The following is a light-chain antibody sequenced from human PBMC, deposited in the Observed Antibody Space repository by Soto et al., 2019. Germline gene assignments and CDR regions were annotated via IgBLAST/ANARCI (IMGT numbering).Light chain of an antibody. CDR1: ISDVGGYNY. CDR3: TSYAGGNNV. CDR2: EVN. V-gene: IGLV2-8*01. Sequence: QSALTQPPSASGSPGQSVTISCTGTISDVGGYNYVSWYQQNPGKVPKLMIYEVNKRPSGVPDRFSGSKSGNTASLTVSGLQAEDEADYYCTSYAGGNNVFGTGTKVTVL. J-gene: IGLJ1*01.